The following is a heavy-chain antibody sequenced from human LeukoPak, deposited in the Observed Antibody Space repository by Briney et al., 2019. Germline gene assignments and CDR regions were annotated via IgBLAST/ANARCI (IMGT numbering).Heavy chain of an antibody. CDR1: GFTFGDYA. D-gene: IGHD2-2*01. J-gene: IGHJ3*02. CDR2: IRSKAYGGTT. CDR3: TRLQGYCSSTSCSIEGDAFDI. V-gene: IGHV3-49*04. Sequence: GGSLRLSCTASGFTFGDYAMSWVRQAPGKGLEWVDFIRSKAYGGTTEYAASVKGRFTISRDDSKSIAYLQMNSLKTEDTAVYYCTRLQGYCSSTSCSIEGDAFDIWGQGTMVTVSS.